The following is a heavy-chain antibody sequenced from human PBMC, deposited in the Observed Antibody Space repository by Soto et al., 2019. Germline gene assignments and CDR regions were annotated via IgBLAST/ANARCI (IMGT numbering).Heavy chain of an antibody. D-gene: IGHD2-2*01. CDR1: GYTFTSYG. J-gene: IGHJ6*02. CDR3: ARDRDIVVVPAAMHYYYYYGMDV. CDR2: ISAYNGNT. Sequence: QVQLVQSGAEVKKPGASVKVSCKASGYTFTSYGISWVRQAPGQGLEWRGWISAYNGNTNYAQKLQGRVTMTTDTSTSTAYMELRSLRSDDTAVYYCARDRDIVVVPAAMHYYYYYGMDVWGQGTTVTVSS. V-gene: IGHV1-18*01.